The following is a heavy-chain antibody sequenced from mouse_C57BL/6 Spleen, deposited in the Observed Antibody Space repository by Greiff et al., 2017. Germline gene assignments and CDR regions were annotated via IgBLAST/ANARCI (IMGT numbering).Heavy chain of an antibody. Sequence: EVHLVESGPGLVKPSQSLSLTCSVTGYSITSGYYWNWIRQFPGNKLEWMGYISYDGSNNYNPSLKNRISITRDTSKNQFFLKLNSVTTEDTATDYCARYGYDDGFAYWGQGTLVTVSA. CDR2: ISYDGSN. CDR3: ARYGYDDGFAY. V-gene: IGHV3-6*01. J-gene: IGHJ3*01. CDR1: GYSITSGYY. D-gene: IGHD2-2*01.